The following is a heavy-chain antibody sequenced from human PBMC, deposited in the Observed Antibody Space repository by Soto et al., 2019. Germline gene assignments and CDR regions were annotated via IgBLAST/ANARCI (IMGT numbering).Heavy chain of an antibody. CDR1: GFTFSSYA. CDR2: ISGSGGST. V-gene: IGHV3-23*01. CDR3: AKTIDDHYYYYYYMDV. J-gene: IGHJ6*03. Sequence: PRGSLRLSCAASGFTFSSYAISWVRQAPGKGLEWVSAISGSGGSTYYADSVKGRFTISRDNSKNTLYLQMNSLRAEDTAVYYCAKTIDDHYYYYYYMDVWGKGTTVTVSS. D-gene: IGHD2-15*01.